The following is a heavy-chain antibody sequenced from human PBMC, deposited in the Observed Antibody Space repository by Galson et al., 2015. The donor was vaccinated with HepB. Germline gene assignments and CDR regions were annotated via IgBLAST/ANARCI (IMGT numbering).Heavy chain of an antibody. V-gene: IGHV1-18*01. J-gene: IGHJ3*02. CDR3: ALGIRWGDAFDI. CDR1: GSTFTSYG. D-gene: IGHD7-27*01. Sequence: SVKVSCKASGSTFTSYGISWGRQAPGQGLGWMGWSSAYNGNTNYAQKLQGRVTMTTDTSTSTAYMELRSLRSDDTAVYYCALGIRWGDAFDIWGQGTMVTVSS. CDR2: SSAYNGNT.